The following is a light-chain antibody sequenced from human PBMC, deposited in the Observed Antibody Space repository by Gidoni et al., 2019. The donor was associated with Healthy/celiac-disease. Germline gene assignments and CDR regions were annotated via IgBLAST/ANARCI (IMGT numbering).Light chain of an antibody. J-gene: IGLJ2*01. CDR1: SSNIGAGYE. CDR2: GNS. CDR3: QSYDSSLSGPVV. Sequence: SVLTQPPSVSGAPGQRVTISCTGSSSNIGAGYEVHWYQQLPGTAPKLLIYGNSNRPSGVPDRFSGSKSGTSASLAITGLQAEDEADYYCQSYDSSLSGPVVFGGGTKLTVL. V-gene: IGLV1-40*01.